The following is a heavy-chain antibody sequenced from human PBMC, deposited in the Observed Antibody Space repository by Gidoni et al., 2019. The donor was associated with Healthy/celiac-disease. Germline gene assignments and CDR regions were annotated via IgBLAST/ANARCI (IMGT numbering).Heavy chain of an antibody. CDR1: GGSFSSYA. D-gene: IGHD4-17*01. Sequence: QVQLVQSGAEVKKPGSSVKVACKASGGSFSSYAISWVRQAPGQGLEWMGGIIPIFGTANYAQKFQGRVTIPADESTSPAYMELSSLRSEDTAVYYCARAKAVTTWSVYFDYWGQGTLVTVSS. CDR2: IIPIFGTA. J-gene: IGHJ4*02. CDR3: ARAKAVTTWSVYFDY. V-gene: IGHV1-69*01.